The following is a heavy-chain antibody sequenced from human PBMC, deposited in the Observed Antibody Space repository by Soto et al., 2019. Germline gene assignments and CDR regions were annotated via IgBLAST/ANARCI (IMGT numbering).Heavy chain of an antibody. CDR1: GGAFSSFA. J-gene: IGHJ4*02. Sequence: VQLVQSGAEVKKPGSSVKVSCKASGGAFSSFAINWVRQAPGQGLEWIGGIIPIFNTTDYTQKFKGRVTITADESTSTAYMELSGLRAEDTAVYYCANLGGGSGYFDYWGQGTLVTVSS. CDR2: IIPIFNTT. D-gene: IGHD3-10*01. V-gene: IGHV1-69*01. CDR3: ANLGGGSGYFDY.